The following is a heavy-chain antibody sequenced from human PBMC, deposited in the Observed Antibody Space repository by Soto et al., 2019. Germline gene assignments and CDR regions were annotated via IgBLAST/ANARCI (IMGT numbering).Heavy chain of an antibody. D-gene: IGHD2-2*01. Sequence: QVHLVQSAAEVTKPGASVKVYSKASGYTFTSYYMHCVRQAPGQGLEWMGIINPSGCSTSYAQKFEGRVNMTRDTSTSRVYMALSSLRSEDTAVYYCARSKVAPAVRVNYYGMDVWGQGTTVSVSS. CDR3: ARSKVAPAVRVNYYGMDV. CDR2: INPSGCST. J-gene: IGHJ6*02. CDR1: GYTFTSYY. V-gene: IGHV1-46*01.